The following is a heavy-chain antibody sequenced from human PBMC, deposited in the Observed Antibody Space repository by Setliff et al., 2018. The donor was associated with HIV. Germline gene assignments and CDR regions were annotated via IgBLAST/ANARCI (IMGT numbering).Heavy chain of an antibody. J-gene: IGHJ6*03. CDR2: MNPNSGDT. CDR1: GHTFSNYD. V-gene: IGHV1-8*01. D-gene: IGHD3-10*01. Sequence: RASVKVSCKASGHTFSNYDVIWVRRATGQGLEWMGWMNPNSGDTGYAQKFQGRVIMTKDTSISTAYMELSSLTSADTAVYYCASGKGVRGVIITGGLDVWGKGTTVT. CDR3: ASGKGVRGVIITGGLDV.